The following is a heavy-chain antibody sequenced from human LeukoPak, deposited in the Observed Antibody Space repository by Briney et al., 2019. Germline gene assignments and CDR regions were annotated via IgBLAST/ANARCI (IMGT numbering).Heavy chain of an antibody. J-gene: IGHJ6*02. CDR3: ARDRVGSGYIGMDV. CDR2: ISYDGSNK. Sequence: PGGSLRLSCAASGFTFSSYAMHWVRQAPGKGLEWVAVISYDGSNKYYADSVKGRFTISRDNSKNTLYLQMNSLRAEDTAVYYYARDRVGSGYIGMDVWGQGTTVTVSS. V-gene: IGHV3-30-3*01. CDR1: GFTFSSYA. D-gene: IGHD5-12*01.